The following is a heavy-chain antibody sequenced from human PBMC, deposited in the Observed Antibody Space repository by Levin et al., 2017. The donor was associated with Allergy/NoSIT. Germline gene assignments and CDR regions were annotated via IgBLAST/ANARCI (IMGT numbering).Heavy chain of an antibody. D-gene: IGHD6-13*01. Sequence: PSETLSLTCSVSGGSISTGSYYWGWTRQPPGKGLEWIGHIYFTGATYSNPSLKSRITISVDTFNNHFSLDLTSVTAADTAVYYCGRCGNAAGWVWFDPWGQGTLVTVSS. CDR3: GRCGNAAGWVWFDP. CDR1: GGSISTGSYY. J-gene: IGHJ5*02. V-gene: IGHV4-39*02. CDR2: IYFTGAT.